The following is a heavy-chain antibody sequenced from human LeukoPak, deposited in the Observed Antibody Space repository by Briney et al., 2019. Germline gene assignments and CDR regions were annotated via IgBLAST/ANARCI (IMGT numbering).Heavy chain of an antibody. D-gene: IGHD2-2*01. CDR3: AREVRERYCSSTSCYYYFDY. J-gene: IGHJ4*02. V-gene: IGHV4-38-2*02. CDR1: GYSISSGYY. CDR2: IYTSGST. Sequence: SETLSLTCAVSGYSISSGYYWGWIRQPPGKGLEWIGRIYTSGSTNYNPSLKSRVTISVDTSKNQFSLKLSSVTAADTAVYYCAREVRERYCSSTSCYYYFDYWGQGTLVTVSS.